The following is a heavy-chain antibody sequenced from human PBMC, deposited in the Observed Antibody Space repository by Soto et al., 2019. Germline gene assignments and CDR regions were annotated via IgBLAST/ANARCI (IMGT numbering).Heavy chain of an antibody. J-gene: IGHJ4*02. Sequence: PSETLSLTCTVSGGSVSNSNYYWGWIRQSPGKGLEWIGSVYYRGRSYSKSSVKSRVTISVDTSKNQFSLKLSSVTAADTAVYYCARGTSQTQFTIFGVVTFDYWGQGTLVTVSS. V-gene: IGHV4-39*07. CDR1: GGSVSNSNYY. D-gene: IGHD3-3*01. CDR3: ARGTSQTQFTIFGVVTFDY. CDR2: VYYRGRS.